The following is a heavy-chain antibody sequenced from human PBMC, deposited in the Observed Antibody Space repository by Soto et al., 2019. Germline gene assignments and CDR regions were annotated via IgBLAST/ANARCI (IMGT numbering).Heavy chain of an antibody. CDR2: ISGSGGST. D-gene: IGHD6-13*01. Sequence: LGGSLRLSCAASGFTFSSYAMSWVRQAPGKGLEWVSAISGSGGSTYYADSVKGRFTISRDNSKNTLYLQMNSLRAEDTAVYYCAKDSDSSSWYASFDYWGQGTLVTVSS. CDR1: GFTFSSYA. CDR3: AKDSDSSSWYASFDY. J-gene: IGHJ4*02. V-gene: IGHV3-23*01.